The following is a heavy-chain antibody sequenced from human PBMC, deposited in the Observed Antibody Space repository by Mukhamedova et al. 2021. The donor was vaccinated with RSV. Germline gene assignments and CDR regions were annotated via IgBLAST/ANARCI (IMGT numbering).Heavy chain of an antibody. D-gene: IGHD3-3*02. Sequence: GLEWVSYISSRSEYIYYADSVKGRFTISRDNAKNSLYLQMNSLRVEDTAVYYCARDSVDHFPDAFDIWGQGTMVTVSS. V-gene: IGHV3-21*01. CDR2: ISSRSEYI. CDR3: ARDSVDHFPDAFDI. J-gene: IGHJ3*02.